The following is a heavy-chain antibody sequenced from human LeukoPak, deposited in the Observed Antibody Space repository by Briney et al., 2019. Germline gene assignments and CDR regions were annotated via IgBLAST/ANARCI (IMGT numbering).Heavy chain of an antibody. Sequence: PGGSLRVSCAASGFTFNFYAVHWVRQAPGKGLEWVAVISYDGSINFYAASVKGRFTISRDNSKNTLYLQMNSLRADDTALYFCARDRRYCSGGSCYFDYFFDYWGQGTLVTVSS. V-gene: IGHV3-30*04. CDR2: ISYDGSIN. CDR1: GFTFNFYA. D-gene: IGHD2-15*01. J-gene: IGHJ4*02. CDR3: ARDRRYCSGGSCYFDYFFDY.